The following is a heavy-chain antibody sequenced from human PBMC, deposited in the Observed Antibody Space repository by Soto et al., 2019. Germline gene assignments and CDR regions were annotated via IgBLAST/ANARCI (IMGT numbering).Heavy chain of an antibody. D-gene: IGHD7-27*01. V-gene: IGHV4-61*01. Sequence: QVQLQESGPGLVKPSETLSLTCTVSGGSVSSGSYYWSWIRQPPGKGLEWIGYIYYSGSTNYKPSLKGRVTISVDTSKNQFSLKLSSVTAADTAVYYCARDGALGGFDYWGQGTLVTVSS. J-gene: IGHJ4*02. CDR1: GGSVSSGSYY. CDR2: IYYSGST. CDR3: ARDGALGGFDY.